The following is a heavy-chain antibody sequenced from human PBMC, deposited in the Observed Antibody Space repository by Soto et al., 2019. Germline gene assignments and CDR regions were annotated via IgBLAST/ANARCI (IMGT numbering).Heavy chain of an antibody. CDR3: AKGLGWPYYYYGTDV. V-gene: IGHV3-30*18. J-gene: IGHJ6*02. CDR2: ISYDGSNK. Sequence: GGSLRLSCAASGFTFSSYGMHWVRQAPGKGLEWVAVISYDGSNKYYADSVKGRFTISRDNSKNTLYLQMNSLRAEDTAVYYCAKGLGWPYYYYGTDVWGQGTTVTVYS. D-gene: IGHD6-19*01. CDR1: GFTFSSYG.